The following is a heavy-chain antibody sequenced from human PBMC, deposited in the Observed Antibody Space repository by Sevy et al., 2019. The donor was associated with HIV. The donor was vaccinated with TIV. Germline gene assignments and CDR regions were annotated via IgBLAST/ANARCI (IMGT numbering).Heavy chain of an antibody. CDR3: ARAYCSGGSCYSLAY. D-gene: IGHD2-15*01. J-gene: IGHJ4*02. CDR2: ISPHNGDT. V-gene: IGHV1-18*01. Sequence: ASVKVSCKASGYSFTTYRITWLRQAPGQGLEWMGWISPHNGDTNYVQNLQGRVTMITDTSMSTAYMELRSLRSDDTAVYYCARAYCSGGSCYSLAYWGQGTRVTVSS. CDR1: GYSFTTYR.